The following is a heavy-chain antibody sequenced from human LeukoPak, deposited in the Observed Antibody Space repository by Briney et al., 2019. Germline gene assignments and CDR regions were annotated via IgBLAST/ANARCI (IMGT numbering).Heavy chain of an antibody. Sequence: PSETLSLTCTVSGGSISSYYWSWIRQPAGKGLEWIGRIYTSGSTNYNPSLKSRATMSVDTSKNQFSLKLSSVTAADTAVYYCAREHYCSGGSCYGNWFDPWGQGTLVTVSS. D-gene: IGHD2-15*01. V-gene: IGHV4-4*07. J-gene: IGHJ5*02. CDR2: IYTSGST. CDR1: GGSISSYY. CDR3: AREHYCSGGSCYGNWFDP.